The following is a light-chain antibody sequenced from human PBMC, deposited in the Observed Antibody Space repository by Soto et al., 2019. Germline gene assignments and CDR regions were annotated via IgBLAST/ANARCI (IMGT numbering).Light chain of an antibody. Sequence: QSVLTQPPSASGTPGQWVTIFCSGSSSNIGSNTVNWYQQLPGTAPKLLIYNNNQRPSGVPDRFSGSKSGTSASLAISGLQSEDEADYYCAAWDDSRNKVFGTGTKLTVL. CDR2: NNN. V-gene: IGLV1-44*01. J-gene: IGLJ1*01. CDR3: AAWDDSRNKV. CDR1: SSNIGSNT.